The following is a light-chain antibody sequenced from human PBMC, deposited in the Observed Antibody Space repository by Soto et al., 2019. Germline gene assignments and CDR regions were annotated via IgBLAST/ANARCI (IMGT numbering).Light chain of an antibody. V-gene: IGKV3-20*01. CDR2: GAS. Sequence: EIVLTQSPGTLSLSPGERATLSCRASQSVSSSYLAWYQQIPGQAPRLLIYGASKRATGNPDRFSGSGSGTDFTLTISRMEPEDFAVYYCQQYGSSPPLTFGGGTKVEIK. CDR3: QQYGSSPPLT. CDR1: QSVSSSY. J-gene: IGKJ4*01.